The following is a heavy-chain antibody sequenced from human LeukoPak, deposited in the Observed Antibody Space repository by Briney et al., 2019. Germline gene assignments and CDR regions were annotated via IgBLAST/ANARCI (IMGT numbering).Heavy chain of an antibody. D-gene: IGHD2-15*01. CDR3: ARVKRRYCSGGSCYPASYFDY. CDR2: INPNSGGT. V-gene: IGHV1-2*02. Sequence: ASVKVSCKAYGYTFTGYYMHWVRQAPGQGLEWMGWINPNSGGTNYAQKFQGRVTMTRDTSISTAYMELSRLRSDDTAVYYCARVKRRYCSGGSCYPASYFDYWGQGTLVTVSS. J-gene: IGHJ4*02. CDR1: GYTFTGYY.